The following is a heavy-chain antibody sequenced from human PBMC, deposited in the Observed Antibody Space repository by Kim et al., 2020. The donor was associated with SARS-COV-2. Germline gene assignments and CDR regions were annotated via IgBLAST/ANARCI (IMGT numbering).Heavy chain of an antibody. J-gene: IGHJ4*02. V-gene: IGHV3-23*01. D-gene: IGHD1-26*01. CDR2: ITGGGNT. CDR3: AKHLSGSYAFDY. Sequence: GGSLRLSCAASGFTFSSNYMSWVRQAPGKGLEWVSVITGGGNTYYADSVRGRFTISRDNSKNMLYLQMNSLRAEDTAVYYCAKHLSGSYAFDYWGQVTPVTVSS. CDR1: GFTFSSNY.